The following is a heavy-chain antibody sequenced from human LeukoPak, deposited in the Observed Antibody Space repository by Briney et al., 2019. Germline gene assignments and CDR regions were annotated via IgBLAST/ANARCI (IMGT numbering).Heavy chain of an antibody. D-gene: IGHD5-18*01. Sequence: SETLSLTCTVSGGSISSYYWSWIRQPPGKGLEWIGYIYYSGSTNYNPSLKSRVTISVDTSKNQFSLKLSSVTAADTAVYYCARDGWHSYGNEDDAFDIWGQGKMVTVSS. CDR2: IYYSGST. CDR3: ARDGWHSYGNEDDAFDI. V-gene: IGHV4-59*01. J-gene: IGHJ3*02. CDR1: GGSISSYY.